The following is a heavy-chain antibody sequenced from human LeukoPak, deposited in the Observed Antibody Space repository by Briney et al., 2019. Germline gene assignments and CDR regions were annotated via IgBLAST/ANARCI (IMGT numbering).Heavy chain of an antibody. V-gene: IGHV3-7*01. CDR1: GFTFSSYW. Sequence: PGGSLRLSCAASGFTFSSYWMSWVRQAPGKGLEWVANIKQDGSEKYYVDSVKGRFTISRDNAKNSLYLQMNSLRAEDTAVYYCARDPYYYDSSGLYYFDYWGQGTLVTVSS. CDR2: IKQDGSEK. CDR3: ARDPYYYDSSGLYYFDY. J-gene: IGHJ4*02. D-gene: IGHD3-22*01.